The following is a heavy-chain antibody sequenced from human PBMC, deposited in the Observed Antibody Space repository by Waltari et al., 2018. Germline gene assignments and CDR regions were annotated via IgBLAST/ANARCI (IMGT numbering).Heavy chain of an antibody. J-gene: IGHJ5*02. CDR2: IIPIFGTA. V-gene: IGHV1-69*12. CDR1: GGTFSSYA. D-gene: IGHD1-7*01. Sequence: QVQLVQSGAEVKKPGSSVKVSCKASGGTFSSYAISWVRQAPGQGLEWMGGIIPIFGTANYAQKFQGRVTITADESTSTAYMELSSLRSEDTAVYYCARGELELPTPQGQNWFDPWGQGTLVTVSS. CDR3: ARGELELPTPQGQNWFDP.